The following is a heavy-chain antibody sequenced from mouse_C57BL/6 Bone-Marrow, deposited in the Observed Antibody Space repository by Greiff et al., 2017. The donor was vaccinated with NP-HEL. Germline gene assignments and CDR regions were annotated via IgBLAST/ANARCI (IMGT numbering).Heavy chain of an antibody. CDR3: VGHGSTAPFAY. CDR2: IRSKSNNYAT. D-gene: IGHD1-2*01. V-gene: IGHV10-1*01. J-gene: IGHJ3*01. Sequence: EVQGVESGGGLVQPKGSLKLSCAASGFSFNTYAMNWVRQAPGKGLEWVARIRSKSNNYATYYADSVKDRFTISRDDSESMLYLQMNNLKTEDTAMYYCVGHGSTAPFAYWGQGTLVTVSA. CDR1: GFSFNTYA.